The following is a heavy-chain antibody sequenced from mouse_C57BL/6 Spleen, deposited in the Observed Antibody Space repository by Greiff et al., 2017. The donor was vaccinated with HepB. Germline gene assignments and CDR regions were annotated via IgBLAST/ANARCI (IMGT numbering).Heavy chain of an antibody. CDR1: GYAFTNYL. Sequence: QVQLKESGAELVRPGTSVKVSCKASGYAFTNYLIEWVKQRPGQGLEWIGVINPGSGGTNYNEKFKGKATLTADKSSSTAYMQLSSLTSEDSAVYFCASPEDYDPFAYWGQGTLVTVSA. CDR2: INPGSGGT. J-gene: IGHJ3*01. V-gene: IGHV1-54*01. D-gene: IGHD2-4*01. CDR3: ASPEDYDPFAY.